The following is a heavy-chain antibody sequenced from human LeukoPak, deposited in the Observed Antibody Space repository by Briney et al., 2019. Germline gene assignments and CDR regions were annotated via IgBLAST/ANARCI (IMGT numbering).Heavy chain of an antibody. CDR2: IFYSGST. CDR3: ARLGYCTTTNCQFHYYFYYMDA. CDR1: GGSISSSSYY. V-gene: IGHV4-39*01. J-gene: IGHJ6*03. Sequence: SETLSLTCTVSGGSISSSSYYWGWIRQAPGKGLEWIGTIFYSGSTYYNPSLKSRVTISVDTSKNQFSLKLSSVTAADTAVYYCARLGYCTTTNCQFHYYFYYMDAWGKGTTVTVSS. D-gene: IGHD2-2*01.